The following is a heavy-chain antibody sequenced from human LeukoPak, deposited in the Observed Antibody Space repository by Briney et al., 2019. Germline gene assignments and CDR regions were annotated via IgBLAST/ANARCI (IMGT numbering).Heavy chain of an antibody. J-gene: IGHJ5*02. D-gene: IGHD3-10*01. CDR3: ARAWIRGGWFDP. Sequence: PSETLSLTCAVYGGSFSGYYWSWIRQPPGKGLEWIGEINHSGSTNHNPSLKSRVTISVDTSKNQFSLKLSSVTAADTAVYYCARAWIRGGWFDPWGQGTLVTVSS. V-gene: IGHV4-34*01. CDR2: INHSGST. CDR1: GGSFSGYY.